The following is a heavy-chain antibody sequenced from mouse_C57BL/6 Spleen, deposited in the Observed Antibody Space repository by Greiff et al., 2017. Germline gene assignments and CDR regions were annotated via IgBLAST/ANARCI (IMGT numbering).Heavy chain of an antibody. Sequence: QVTLNVSGPGILQSSQTLSLTCSFSGFSLSTSGMGVSWIRQPSGKGLEWLAHIYWDDDKRYNPSLKSRLTISKDTSRNQVFLKITSVDTADTATYYCDRSTVLNWDARYFEVWGTGTTVTVSS. D-gene: IGHD4-1*01. CDR3: DRSTVLNWDARYFEV. J-gene: IGHJ1*03. V-gene: IGHV8-12*01. CDR1: GFSLSTSGMG. CDR2: IYWDDDK.